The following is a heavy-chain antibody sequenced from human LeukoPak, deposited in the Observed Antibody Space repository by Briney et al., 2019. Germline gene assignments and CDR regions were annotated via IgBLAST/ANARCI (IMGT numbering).Heavy chain of an antibody. D-gene: IGHD1-14*01. CDR1: GLTFSTSG. J-gene: IGHJ4*02. CDR3: ATETNGRHYDY. CDR2: IGPTGSDR. Sequence: GGPLRLSCTASGLTFSTSGFNWVRQAPGKGLEWVASIGPTGSDRYHADSIKGRFTISRDNANKLLYMQMNRLRAEDTAVYYCATETNGRHYDYWGQGTLLTVSS. V-gene: IGHV3-21*01.